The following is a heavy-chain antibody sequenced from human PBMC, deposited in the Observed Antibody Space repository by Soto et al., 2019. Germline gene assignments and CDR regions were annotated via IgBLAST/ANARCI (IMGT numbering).Heavy chain of an antibody. D-gene: IGHD5-18*01. J-gene: IGHJ6*02. CDR1: GFTFSSYA. V-gene: IGHV3-23*01. Sequence: PGGSLRLSCTASGFTFSSYAMSWGRQAPWKWLEWVSSISGSGCSTYYADSMKGRFTISRDNSKNTLYLQMNSLRAEDTAVYYCARTWVDTAMVTRYYGMDVWGQGTTVTVS. CDR2: ISGSGCST. CDR3: ARTWVDTAMVTRYYGMDV.